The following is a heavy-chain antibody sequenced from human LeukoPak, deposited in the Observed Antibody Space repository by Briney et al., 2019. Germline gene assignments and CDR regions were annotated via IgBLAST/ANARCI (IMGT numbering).Heavy chain of an antibody. Sequence: ASVKVSCKASGYTFTSYAMNWVRQASGQGLEWMGWINSNTGNPTYAQGFTGRFVFSLDTSVSTAYLQISSLKAEDTAVYYCARESVSLAAAGSGFDYWGQGTLVTVSS. V-gene: IGHV7-4-1*02. D-gene: IGHD6-13*01. CDR1: GYTFTSYA. CDR3: ARESVSLAAAGSGFDY. CDR2: INSNTGNP. J-gene: IGHJ4*02.